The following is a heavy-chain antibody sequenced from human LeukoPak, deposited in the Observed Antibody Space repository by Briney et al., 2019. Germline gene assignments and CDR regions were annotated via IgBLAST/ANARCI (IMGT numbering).Heavy chain of an antibody. V-gene: IGHV3-23*01. CDR2: ITGSGGST. CDR1: GFTFSSYA. D-gene: IGHD4-23*01. Sequence: QPGGSLQLSCAASGFTFSSYAMSWVRRAPGKGLEWVSVITGSGGSTFYADSVEGRFTISRDNSKNTLYLQMNSLRADDTALYYCAKGQGNDWFDPWGQGTLVTVSS. J-gene: IGHJ5*02. CDR3: AKGQGNDWFDP.